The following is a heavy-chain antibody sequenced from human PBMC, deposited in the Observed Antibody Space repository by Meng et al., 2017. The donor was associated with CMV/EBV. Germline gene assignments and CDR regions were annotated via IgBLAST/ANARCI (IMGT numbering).Heavy chain of an antibody. CDR2: ISGSGGST. CDR1: FPFSSYA. CDR3: AKDWGFYYDSSGYYSPH. J-gene: IGHJ4*02. D-gene: IGHD3-22*01. Sequence: FPFSSYAMSWVRQAPGKGLEWVSAISGSGGSTYYADSVKGRFTISRDNSKNTLYLQMNSLRAEDTAVYYCAKDWGFYYDSSGYYSPHWGQGTLVTVSS. V-gene: IGHV3-23*01.